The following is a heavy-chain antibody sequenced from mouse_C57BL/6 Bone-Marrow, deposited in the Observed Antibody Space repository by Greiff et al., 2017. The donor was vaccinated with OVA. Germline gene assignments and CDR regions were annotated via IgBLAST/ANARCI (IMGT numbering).Heavy chain of an antibody. CDR3: ARTAVWASYWYFDV. J-gene: IGHJ1*03. CDR1: GYAFSSYW. Sequence: VMLVESGAELVKPGASVKISCKASGYAFSSYWMNWVKQRPGKGLEWIGQIYPGDGDTNYNGKFKGKATLTAHKSSSTAYMQLSSLTSEDSAIYYCARTAVWASYWYFDVWGTGTTVTVSS. CDR2: IYPGDGDT. V-gene: IGHV1-80*01. D-gene: IGHD2-10*02.